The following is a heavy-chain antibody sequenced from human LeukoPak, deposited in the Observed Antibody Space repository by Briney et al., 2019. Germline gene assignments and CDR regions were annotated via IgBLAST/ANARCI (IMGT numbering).Heavy chain of an antibody. D-gene: IGHD4-17*01. CDR1: GFTFEDYA. CDR2: LNWDGSRT. Sequence: TGGSLRLSCVGSGFTFEDYAIHWVRQPPGKGLEWVSLLNWDGSRTYYADSVKGRFTISRDNNKNSLFLQMNNLRPEDTALYYCAKTGSGDYGEYFDYWGRGTLVTVSS. V-gene: IGHV3-43D*03. J-gene: IGHJ4*02. CDR3: AKTGSGDYGEYFDY.